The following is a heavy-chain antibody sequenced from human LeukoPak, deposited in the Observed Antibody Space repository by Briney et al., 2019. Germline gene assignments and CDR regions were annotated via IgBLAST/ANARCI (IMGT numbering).Heavy chain of an antibody. D-gene: IGHD1-26*01. CDR2: ISASGTLT. CDR3: ARGLVGATTRSTFDY. CDR1: GFSFSSYE. Sequence: PGGSLRLSCAASGFSFSSYEMNWVRQAPGKGLEWISYISASGTLTHYADSVEGRFTISRDNAKNSLYLQMNSLRGEDTAVYYCARGLVGATTRSTFDYWGRGTLVTVSS. V-gene: IGHV3-48*03. J-gene: IGHJ4*02.